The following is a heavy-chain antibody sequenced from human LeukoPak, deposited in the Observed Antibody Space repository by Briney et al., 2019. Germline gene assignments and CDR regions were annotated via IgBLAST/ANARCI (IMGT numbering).Heavy chain of an antibody. J-gene: IGHJ4*02. D-gene: IGHD3-3*01. Sequence: GGSLRLSCAASGVTSSSDWMSWVRQAPGKGLEWVANIKQKGGVKYYVDSVKGRFTISRDNAKNSLYLQMNSLRAEDTAVYYCARDQDWSGYIFDYWGQGTLVTVSS. V-gene: IGHV3-7*01. CDR1: GVTSSSDW. CDR2: IKQKGGVK. CDR3: ARDQDWSGYIFDY.